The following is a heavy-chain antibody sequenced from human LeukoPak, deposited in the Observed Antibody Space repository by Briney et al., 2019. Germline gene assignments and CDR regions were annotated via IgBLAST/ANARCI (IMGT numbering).Heavy chain of an antibody. CDR2: IHYSGST. CDR3: ARRDYIITYFFDS. D-gene: IGHD4-17*01. V-gene: IGHV4-39*01. J-gene: IGHJ4*02. CDR1: GGSISDSRYY. Sequence: WETLSLTCTVSGGSISDSRYYWGWIRQPPGMDLEWIGNIHYSGSTNYNPSVKSRVTISIDTSKNQFSLELSSLTAADTAVYYCARRDYIITYFFDSWGQGTLVTVSS.